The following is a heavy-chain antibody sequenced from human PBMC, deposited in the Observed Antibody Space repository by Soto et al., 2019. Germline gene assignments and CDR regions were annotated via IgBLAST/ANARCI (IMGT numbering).Heavy chain of an antibody. V-gene: IGHV3-23*01. Sequence: GGSLRLSCAASGFTFSSYAMSWVRQAPGKGLEWVSAISGSGGSTYYADSVKGRFTISRDNSKNTLYLQMNSLRAEDTAVYYCAKKVSSPFFSGYFDYWGQGTLVTVSS. J-gene: IGHJ4*02. CDR1: GFTFSSYA. CDR2: ISGSGGST. D-gene: IGHD6-6*01. CDR3: AKKVSSPFFSGYFDY.